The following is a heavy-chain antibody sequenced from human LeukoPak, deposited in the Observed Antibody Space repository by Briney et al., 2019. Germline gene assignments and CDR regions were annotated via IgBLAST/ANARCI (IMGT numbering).Heavy chain of an antibody. V-gene: IGHV3-11*04. Sequence: NPGGSLRLSCAASGFTFSDYYMSWIRQVPGKGLEWVSYIGRSGTTIHYADSVKGRFTISWDNAKKSLYLQMNSLRAEDTAVYYCARSGKIYFDWLLDYWGQGTLVTVSS. CDR2: IGRSGTTI. CDR1: GFTFSDYY. J-gene: IGHJ4*02. CDR3: ARSGKIYFDWLLDY. D-gene: IGHD3-9*01.